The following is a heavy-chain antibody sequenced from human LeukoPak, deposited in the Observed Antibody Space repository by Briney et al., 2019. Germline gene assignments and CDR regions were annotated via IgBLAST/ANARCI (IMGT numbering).Heavy chain of an antibody. CDR2: LYSGGNT. D-gene: IGHD4-23*01. CDR1: GFTVSSSY. CDR3: ARAPTVATVFEY. V-gene: IGHV3-53*01. Sequence: GGSLRLSCAASGFTVSSSYMSWVRQAPGKGLEWVSALYSGGNTYYADSVKGRFSISSDNSKNTLYLQMNSLRAEDTAVYYCARAPTVATVFEYWGQGTLVTVSS. J-gene: IGHJ4*02.